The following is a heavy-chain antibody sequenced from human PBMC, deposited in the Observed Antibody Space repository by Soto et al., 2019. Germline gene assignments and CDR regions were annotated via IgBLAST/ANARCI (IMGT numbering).Heavy chain of an antibody. Sequence: SGPTLVNPTQPLTLTYTFSGFSLSTSGVDVAWIRQPPGKALEWLALIYWNDDKRYSPSLKSRLIITQDTSKHQVVLTMTNMDPVDTATYYCARTTGYHYDFDSWGQGTMVTVSS. V-gene: IGHV2-5*01. CDR3: ARTTGYHYDFDS. CDR1: GFSLSTSGVD. D-gene: IGHD5-18*01. J-gene: IGHJ4*02. CDR2: IYWNDDK.